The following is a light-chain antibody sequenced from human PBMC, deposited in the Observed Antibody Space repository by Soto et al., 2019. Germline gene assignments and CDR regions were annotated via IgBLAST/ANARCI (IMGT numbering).Light chain of an antibody. CDR2: HAS. J-gene: IGKJ2*01. Sequence: DIQMTPSPSTLSASVGERVTITCRASQSISSWLAWYQQKPGKAPKLLIYHASSLQTGVPSRFSGSGFGTEFTLTITGLQPDDFATYYCQQHNDYSAVTFGQGTKVDI. CDR1: QSISSW. CDR3: QQHNDYSAVT. V-gene: IGKV1-5*01.